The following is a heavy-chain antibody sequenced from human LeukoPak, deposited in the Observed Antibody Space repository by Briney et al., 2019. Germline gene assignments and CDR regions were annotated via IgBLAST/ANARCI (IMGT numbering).Heavy chain of an antibody. V-gene: IGHV3-9*01. CDR1: GFTFDDYA. CDR2: ISWNSGSI. CDR3: AKDTGWEAAVVFDY. D-gene: IGHD1-26*01. Sequence: GGSLRLSCAASGFTFDDYAMHWARQAPGKGLEWVSGISWNSGSIGYADSVKGRFTISRDNAKNSLYLQMNSLRAEDTALYYCAKDTGWEAAVVFDYWGQGTLVTVSS. J-gene: IGHJ4*02.